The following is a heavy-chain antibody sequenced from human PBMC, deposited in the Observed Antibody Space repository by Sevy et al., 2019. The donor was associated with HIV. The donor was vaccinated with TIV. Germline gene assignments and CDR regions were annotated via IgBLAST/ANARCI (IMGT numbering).Heavy chain of an antibody. CDR1: GFTFDDYA. D-gene: IGHD6-19*01. V-gene: IGHV3-9*01. CDR2: ISWNSGSI. CDR3: AKETHAESYSSGWFFSYYGMDV. Sequence: GGSLRLSCAASGFTFDDYAMHWVRQAPGKGLEWVSGISWNSGSIGYADSVKGRFTISRDNAKNSLYLQMNSLRAEDTALYHCAKETHAESYSSGWFFSYYGMDVWGQGTTVTVSS. J-gene: IGHJ6*02.